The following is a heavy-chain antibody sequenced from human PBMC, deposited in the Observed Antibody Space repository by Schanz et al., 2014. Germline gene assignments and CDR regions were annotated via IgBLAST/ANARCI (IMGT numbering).Heavy chain of an antibody. J-gene: IGHJ4*02. CDR1: GFTFSDHF. D-gene: IGHD3-9*01. V-gene: IGHV3-72*01. CDR2: SRNKGHSYTS. CDR3: ARRHFYDKSAAFDY. Sequence: EVQLLESGGGFVQPGGSLRLSCAASGFTFSDHFMDWVRQAPGKGLEWVGNSRNKGHSYTSEYAASVKGRFTISRDESDSSLYLQMDSLKTEDTAVYYCARRHFYDKSAAFDYWGQGSLVTVSS.